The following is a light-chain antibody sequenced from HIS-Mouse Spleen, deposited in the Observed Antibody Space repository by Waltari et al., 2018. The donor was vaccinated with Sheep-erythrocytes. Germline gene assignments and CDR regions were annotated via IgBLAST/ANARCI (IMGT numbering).Light chain of an antibody. CDR2: QDS. Sequence: SYELTQPPSVSVSPGQTASITCSGDKLGDNYACWDQRKPGQSPLLVIYQDSKRPSGIPERFSGSNSGNTATLTISGTQAMDEADYYCQAWDSSTVVFGGGTKLTVL. CDR1: KLGDNY. J-gene: IGLJ2*01. V-gene: IGLV3-1*01. CDR3: QAWDSSTVV.